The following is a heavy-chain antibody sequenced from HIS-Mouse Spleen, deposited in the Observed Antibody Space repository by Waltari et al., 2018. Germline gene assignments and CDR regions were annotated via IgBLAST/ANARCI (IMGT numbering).Heavy chain of an antibody. J-gene: IGHJ4*02. V-gene: IGHV3-21*05. CDR2: ISSSSSYI. Sequence: EVQLVESGGGLVKPGGSLRLSCAASGFTFSSYSMNWVRQAPGKGLEWVSYISSSSSYIYYADSVKGRFTISRDNAKNSLYLQMNSLRAEDTAVYYCARDTSGARDLDYWGQGTLVTVSS. CDR3: ARDTSGARDLDY. D-gene: IGHD3-10*01. CDR1: GFTFSSYS.